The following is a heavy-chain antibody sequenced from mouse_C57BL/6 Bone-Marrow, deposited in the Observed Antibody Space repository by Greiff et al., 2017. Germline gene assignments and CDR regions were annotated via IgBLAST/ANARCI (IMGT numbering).Heavy chain of an antibody. V-gene: IGHV1-59*01. Sequence: QVQLQQPGAELVRPGTSVKLSCKASGYTFTSYWMHWVKQRPGQGLEWIGVIDPSDSYTNYNQKFKGKATLTVDTSSSTAYMQLSSLTSEDSAVYYCARGGRRYGYGGQGTLVTVAA. CDR3: ARGGRRYGY. J-gene: IGHJ3*01. CDR1: GYTFTSYW. CDR2: IDPSDSYT. D-gene: IGHD1-2*01.